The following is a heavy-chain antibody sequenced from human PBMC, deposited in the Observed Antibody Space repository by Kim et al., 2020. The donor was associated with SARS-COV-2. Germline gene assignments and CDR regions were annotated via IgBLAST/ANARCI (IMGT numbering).Heavy chain of an antibody. V-gene: IGHV4-59*01. CDR1: GGSISSYY. Sequence: SETLSLTCTVSGGSISSYYWSWIRQPPGKGLEWIGYIYYSGSTNYNPSLKSRVTISVDTSKNQFSLKLSSVTAADTAVYYCARDRIGWFDPWGQGTLVTVSS. D-gene: IGHD1-26*01. CDR3: ARDRIGWFDP. CDR2: IYYSGST. J-gene: IGHJ5*02.